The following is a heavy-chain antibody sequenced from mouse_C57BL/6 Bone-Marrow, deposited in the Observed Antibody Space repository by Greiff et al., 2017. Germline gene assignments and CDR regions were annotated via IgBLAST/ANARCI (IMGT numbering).Heavy chain of an antibody. CDR1: GYAFSSYW. V-gene: IGHV1-80*01. Sequence: QVQLQQSGAELVKPGASVKISCKASGYAFSSYWMNWVKQRPGKGLEWIGQIYPGDGDTNYNGKFKGKATLTAAKSSSTAYMQLSSLTSEDSAVYFCAREGDYDYDRAWFAYWGQGTLVTVSA. J-gene: IGHJ3*01. CDR2: IYPGDGDT. D-gene: IGHD2-4*01. CDR3: AREGDYDYDRAWFAY.